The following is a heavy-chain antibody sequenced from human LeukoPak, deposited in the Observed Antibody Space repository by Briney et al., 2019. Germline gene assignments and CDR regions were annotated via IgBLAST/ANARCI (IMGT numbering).Heavy chain of an antibody. J-gene: IGHJ6*02. Sequence: GGSLRLPRAASGLPLKSYWMHWVRQAPAKGLVWVSRINSDGSSTSYADSVKGRFTISRDNAKNTLYLQMNSLRAEDAAVYYCARGGSYQKRSQHYYYYYGMDVWGQGTTVTVSS. CDR1: GLPLKSYW. D-gene: IGHD1-26*01. V-gene: IGHV3-74*01. CDR3: ARGGSYQKRSQHYYYYYGMDV. CDR2: INSDGSST.